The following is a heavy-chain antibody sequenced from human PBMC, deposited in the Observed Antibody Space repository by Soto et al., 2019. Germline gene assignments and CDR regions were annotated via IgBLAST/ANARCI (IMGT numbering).Heavy chain of an antibody. Sequence: QVKLQQWGAGLLKPSETLSLTCAVYGGSFSGYYWSWIRQPPGKGLEWIGEINHSGRTNYNPSLKSRVTISVDTAKNQFSRKLSCVTAADTAVYYCARDQYYYDSSGYYYGMVGGQGTLVTVSS. CDR2: INHSGRT. D-gene: IGHD3-22*01. CDR1: GGSFSGYY. CDR3: ARDQYYYDSSGYYYGMV. J-gene: IGHJ4*02. V-gene: IGHV4-34*01.